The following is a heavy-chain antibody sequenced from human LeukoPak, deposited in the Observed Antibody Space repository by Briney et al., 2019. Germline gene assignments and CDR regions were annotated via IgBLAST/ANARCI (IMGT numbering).Heavy chain of an antibody. CDR2: IKQDGSEK. Sequence: GGSLRLSCAASGFTFSSYWMSWVRQAPGKGLEWVANIKQDGSEKYYVDSVKGRFTISRDNAKNSLYLQMNSLRAEDTAVYYCAKESSNYVSVNWFDPWGQGTLVTVSS. CDR3: AKESSNYVSVNWFDP. CDR1: GFTFSSYW. D-gene: IGHD4-11*01. J-gene: IGHJ5*02. V-gene: IGHV3-7*03.